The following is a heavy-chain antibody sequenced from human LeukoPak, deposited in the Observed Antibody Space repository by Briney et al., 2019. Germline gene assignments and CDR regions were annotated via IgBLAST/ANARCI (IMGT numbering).Heavy chain of an antibody. CDR3: ARGYSSGWYYYYYYMDV. CDR1: GFTFSSYW. J-gene: IGHJ6*03. CDR2: INSDGSST. D-gene: IGHD6-19*01. Sequence: GGSPRLSCAVSGFTFSSYWMHWVRQAPGKGLVWVSRINSDGSSTSYADSVKGRFTISRDNAKNTLYLQMNSLRAEDTAVYYCARGYSSGWYYYYYYMDVWGKGTTVTVSS. V-gene: IGHV3-74*01.